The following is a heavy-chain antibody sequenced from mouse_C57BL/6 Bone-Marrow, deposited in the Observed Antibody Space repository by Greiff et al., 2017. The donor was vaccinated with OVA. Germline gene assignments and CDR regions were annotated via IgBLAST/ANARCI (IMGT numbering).Heavy chain of an antibody. CDR3: ARRYYGSSYGFAY. V-gene: IGHV1-66*01. CDR2: IYPGSGNT. Sequence: VQLQQSGPELVKPGASVKISCKASGYSFTSYYIHWVKQRPGQGLEWIGWIYPGSGNTKYNEKFKGKATLTADTSSSTAYMQLSSLTSEDSAVYYCARRYYGSSYGFAYWGQGTLVTVSA. D-gene: IGHD1-1*01. J-gene: IGHJ3*01. CDR1: GYSFTSYY.